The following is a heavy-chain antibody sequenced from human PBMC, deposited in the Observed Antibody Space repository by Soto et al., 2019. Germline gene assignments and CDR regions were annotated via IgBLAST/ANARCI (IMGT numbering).Heavy chain of an antibody. J-gene: IGHJ4*02. D-gene: IGHD6-13*01. CDR3: ARQAQQLVVD. CDR1: GGSISSYY. V-gene: IGHV4-59*08. CDR2: IYYSGRT. Sequence: QVQLQESGPGLVKPSETLSLTCTVSGGSISSYYWSWIRQPPGKGLEWIGYIYYSGRTNYNPSLKSRVTISVDTSKNQFSLKLSSVTAADTAVYYCARQAQQLVVDWGQGTLVTVSS.